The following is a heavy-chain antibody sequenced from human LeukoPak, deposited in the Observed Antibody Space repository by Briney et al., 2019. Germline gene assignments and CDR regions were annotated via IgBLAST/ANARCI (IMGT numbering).Heavy chain of an antibody. D-gene: IGHD6-19*01. CDR2: IYYSGST. CDR3: AREGQWLARRAFDI. J-gene: IGHJ3*02. Sequence: PSETLSLTCTVSGGSISSYYWSWIRQPPGKGLEWIGYIYYSGSTNYNPSLKSRVTISVDTSENQFSLKLSSVTAADTAVYYCAREGQWLARRAFDIWGQGTMVTVSS. V-gene: IGHV4-59*01. CDR1: GGSISSYY.